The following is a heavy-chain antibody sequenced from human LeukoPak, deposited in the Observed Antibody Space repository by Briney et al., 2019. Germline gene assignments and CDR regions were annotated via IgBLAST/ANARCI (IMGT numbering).Heavy chain of an antibody. Sequence: PGGSLGLSGAASGSTVSNNYISWSRQAPGRGLEWASVIYSGGTTNYADSVKGRFTISRDNSKNTLYLQMNSLRAEDTAVYYCAKAPRRVVVPAASYFDYWGQGTLVTVSS. CDR3: AKAPRRVVVPAASYFDY. V-gene: IGHV3-53*01. D-gene: IGHD2-2*01. CDR1: GSTVSNNY. CDR2: IYSGGTT. J-gene: IGHJ4*02.